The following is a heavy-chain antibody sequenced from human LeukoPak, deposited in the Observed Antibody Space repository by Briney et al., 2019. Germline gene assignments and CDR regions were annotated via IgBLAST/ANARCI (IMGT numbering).Heavy chain of an antibody. Sequence: PGGSLRLSCAASGFTFSSYSMNWVRQAPGKGLEWVSSISSSSSYIYYADSVKGRFTISRDNAKNSLYLQMNSLRAEDTAVYYCARETVRDGYLDYWGQGTLGTVSA. CDR1: GFTFSSYS. V-gene: IGHV3-21*01. D-gene: IGHD5-24*01. CDR3: ARETVRDGYLDY. J-gene: IGHJ4*02. CDR2: ISSSSSYI.